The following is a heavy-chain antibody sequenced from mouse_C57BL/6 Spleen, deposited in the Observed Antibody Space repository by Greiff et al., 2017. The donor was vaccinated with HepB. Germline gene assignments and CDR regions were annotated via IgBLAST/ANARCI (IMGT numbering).Heavy chain of an antibody. V-gene: IGHV1-18*01. Sequence: EVKLVESGPELVKPGASVKIPCKASGYTFTDYNMDWVKQSHGKSLEWIGDINPNNGGTIYNQKFKGKATLTVDKSSSTAYMELRSLTSEDTAVYYCARRHYYGSTIDYWGQGTTLTVSS. J-gene: IGHJ2*01. CDR2: INPNNGGT. CDR3: ARRHYYGSTIDY. D-gene: IGHD1-1*01. CDR1: GYTFTDYN.